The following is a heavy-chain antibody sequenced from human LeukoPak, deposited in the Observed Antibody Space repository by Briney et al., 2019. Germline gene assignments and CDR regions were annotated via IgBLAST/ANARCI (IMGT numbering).Heavy chain of an antibody. CDR2: ISYDGSNK. D-gene: IGHD3-10*01. V-gene: IGHV3-30-3*01. J-gene: IGHJ4*02. CDR3: ARDGRITMVRGVINY. Sequence: PGRSLRLSCAASRFTFSSYAMHWVRQAPGKGLEWVAVISYDGSNKYYADSVKGRFTISRDNSKNTLYLQMNSLRAEDTAVYYCARDGRITMVRGVINYWGQGTLVTVSS. CDR1: RFTFSSYA.